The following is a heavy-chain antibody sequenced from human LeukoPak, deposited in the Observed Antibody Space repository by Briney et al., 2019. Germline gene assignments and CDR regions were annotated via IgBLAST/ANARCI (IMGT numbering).Heavy chain of an antibody. D-gene: IGHD3-10*01. CDR2: IIPIFGTA. V-gene: IGHV1-69*13. Sequence: ASVKVSCKASGGTFSSYAISWVRQAPGQGLEWMGGIIPIFGTANYAQKFQGRVTITADESTSTAYMELSSLRSEDTAVYYCARVGAYGSGSYLPYWGQGTLVTVSS. J-gene: IGHJ4*02. CDR3: ARVGAYGSGSYLPY. CDR1: GGTFSSYA.